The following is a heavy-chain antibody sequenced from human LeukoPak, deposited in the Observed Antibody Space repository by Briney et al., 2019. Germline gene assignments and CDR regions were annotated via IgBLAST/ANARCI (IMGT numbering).Heavy chain of an antibody. V-gene: IGHV4-39*01. CDR2: IYYSGTT. Sequence: PSETLSLTCTVSGGSISSSSYYWGWIRQPPGKGLEWIGSIYYSGTTYYNPSPKSRVTISADTSKNQFSLKLSSVTAADTAVYYCGRHSYRGWLQFFDYWGQGTRVTVSS. D-gene: IGHD5-24*01. CDR1: GGSISSSSYY. CDR3: GRHSYRGWLQFFDY. J-gene: IGHJ4*02.